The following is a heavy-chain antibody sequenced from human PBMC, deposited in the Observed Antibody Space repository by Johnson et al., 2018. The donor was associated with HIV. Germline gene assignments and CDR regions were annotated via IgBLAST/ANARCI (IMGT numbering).Heavy chain of an antibody. V-gene: IGHV3-7*01. D-gene: IGHD2-15*01. CDR2: IKQDGSEK. J-gene: IGHJ3*02. CDR3: AKESMSRIVVVVAAAPPTAFDI. CDR1: GFTFRDSY. Sequence: MQLVESGGGLVKPGGSLRLSCAASGFTFRDSYMSWIRQAPGNALEWVANIKQDGSEKYYVDSVKGRFTLSRDDAKNSLFLQMSSLRAEDTAVYYCAKESMSRIVVVVAAAPPTAFDIWGQGTMVTVSS.